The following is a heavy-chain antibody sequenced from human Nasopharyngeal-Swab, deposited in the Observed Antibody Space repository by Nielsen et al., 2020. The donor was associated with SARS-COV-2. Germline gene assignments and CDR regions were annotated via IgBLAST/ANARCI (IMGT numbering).Heavy chain of an antibody. D-gene: IGHD2-2*01. CDR1: GGSFTSYY. CDR2: INHSGST. V-gene: IGHV4-34*01. Sequence: SETLSLTCVVSGGSFTSYYWGWIRQPPGKGLEWIAEINHSGSTHYNPSLKSRVTISLDTSKNQFSLKLGSLTAADTAVYYCARGLSGVVPAPILGLGPFYSYHYMDVWGKGTTVTVSS. CDR3: ARGLSGVVPAPILGLGPFYSYHYMDV. J-gene: IGHJ6*03.